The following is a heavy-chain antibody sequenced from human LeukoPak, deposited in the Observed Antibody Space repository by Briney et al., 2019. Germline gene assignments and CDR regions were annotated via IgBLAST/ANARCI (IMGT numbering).Heavy chain of an antibody. CDR3: AAGELYYYYGMDV. J-gene: IGHJ6*02. CDR2: IVVGSGNT. Sequence: ASVKVSCTASGFTFTSSAMQWVRQARGQRLEWIGWIVVGSGNTNYAQKFQERVTITRDMSTSTAYMELSSLRSEDTAVYYCAAGELYYYYGMDVWGQGTTVTVSS. CDR1: GFTFTSSA. D-gene: IGHD1-26*01. V-gene: IGHV1-58*02.